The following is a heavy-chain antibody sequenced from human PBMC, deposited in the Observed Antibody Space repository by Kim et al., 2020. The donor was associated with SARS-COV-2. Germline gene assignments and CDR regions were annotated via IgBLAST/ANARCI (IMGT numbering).Heavy chain of an antibody. J-gene: IGHJ4*02. Sequence: SVKVSCKASGGTFSSYAISWVRQAPGQGLEWMGGIIPIFGTANYAQKFQGRVTITADESTSTAYMELSSLRSEDTAVYYCARVSVHCSSTSCYPIWHFADYWGQGTLVTVSS. V-gene: IGHV1-69*13. CDR1: GGTFSSYA. CDR2: IIPIFGTA. CDR3: ARVSVHCSSTSCYPIWHFADY. D-gene: IGHD2-2*01.